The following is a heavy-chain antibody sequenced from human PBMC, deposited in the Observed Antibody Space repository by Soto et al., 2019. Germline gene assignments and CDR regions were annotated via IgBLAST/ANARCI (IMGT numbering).Heavy chain of an antibody. CDR2: ISCRGGRT. V-gene: IGHV3-23*01. CDR1: GFTFSSYA. CDR3: AKAGIPGEAYFDY. Sequence: GGSLRLSCAASGFTFSSYAMSWVRQAPGKGLEGVAAISCRGGRTYYADSVKGRFTISRDNSKNTQYQQMSRRGAEETAVYYCAKAGIPGEAYFDYWGQGTLVTVSS. J-gene: IGHJ4*02. D-gene: IGHD2-21*01.